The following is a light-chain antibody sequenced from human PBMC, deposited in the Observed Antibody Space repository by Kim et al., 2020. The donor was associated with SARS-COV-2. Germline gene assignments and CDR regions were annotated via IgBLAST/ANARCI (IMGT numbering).Light chain of an antibody. J-gene: IGKJ4*01. Sequence: EPASISCRSSQSLLHSNGYNYLDWYLQKPGQSPQLLIYLGSNRASGAPDRFSGSGSGTDFTLKISRVEAEDVGVYYCMQALQTPLTFGGGTKLEI. V-gene: IGKV2-28*01. CDR3: MQALQTPLT. CDR2: LGS. CDR1: QSLLHSNGYNY.